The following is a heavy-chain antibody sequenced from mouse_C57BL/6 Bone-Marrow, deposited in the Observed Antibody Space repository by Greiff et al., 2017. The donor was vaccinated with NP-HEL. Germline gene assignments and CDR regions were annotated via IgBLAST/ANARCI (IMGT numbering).Heavy chain of an antibody. CDR1: GFNIKDDY. V-gene: IGHV14-4*01. J-gene: IGHJ2*01. CDR2: IDPENGDT. Sequence: VQLQQSGAELVRPGASVKLSCTASGFNIKDDYMHWVKQRPEQGLEWIGWIDPENGDTEYASKFQGKATITADTSSNPAYLQLSSLTSEYTAVYYCTTSGLCLDYWGQGTTLTVSS. CDR3: TTSGLCLDY. D-gene: IGHD1-1*02.